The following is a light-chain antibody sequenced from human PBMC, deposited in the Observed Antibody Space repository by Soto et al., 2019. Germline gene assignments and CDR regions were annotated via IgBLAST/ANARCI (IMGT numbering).Light chain of an antibody. Sequence: QSALTQPASVSGSPGQSITISCTGTSSDVGDYNYVSWYQQHPGQAPKLMIYEVSNRPSGVSNRFSGSNSGNTASLTISGLQAEDEADYYCSSDTSGNSWVFGGGTKVTVL. CDR2: EVS. J-gene: IGLJ3*02. CDR1: SSDVGDYNY. CDR3: SSDTSGNSWV. V-gene: IGLV2-14*01.